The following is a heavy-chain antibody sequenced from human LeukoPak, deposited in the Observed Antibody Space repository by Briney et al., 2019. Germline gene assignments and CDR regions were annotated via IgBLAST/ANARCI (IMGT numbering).Heavy chain of an antibody. CDR2: INHSGST. J-gene: IGHJ3*02. V-gene: IGHV4-34*01. CDR1: GGSFSGYY. D-gene: IGHD1-7*01. CDR3: ARDIQELELRHLPADAFDI. Sequence: SETLSLTCAVYGGSFSGYYWSWIRQPPGKGLEWIGEINHSGSTNYNSSLKSRVTISVDTSKNQFSLQLNSVTPEDTAVYYCARDIQELELRHLPADAFDIWGQGTMVTVSS.